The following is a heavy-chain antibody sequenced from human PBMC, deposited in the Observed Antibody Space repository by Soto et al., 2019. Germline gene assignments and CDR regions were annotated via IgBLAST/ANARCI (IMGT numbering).Heavy chain of an antibody. D-gene: IGHD3-22*01. Sequence: PGGSLRLSCAASGFTFDDYAMHWVRQAPGKGLEWVSGISWNSVNIGYAASVKGRFTISRDNAKNSLYLQMNGLRAEDTALYFCAKDVATMIVVEGGLDYWGQGTLVTVSS. CDR1: GFTFDDYA. CDR3: AKDVATMIVVEGGLDY. V-gene: IGHV3-9*01. J-gene: IGHJ4*02. CDR2: ISWNSVNI.